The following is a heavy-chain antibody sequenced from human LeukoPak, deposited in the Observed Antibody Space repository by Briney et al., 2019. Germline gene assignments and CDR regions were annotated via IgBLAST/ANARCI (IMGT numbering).Heavy chain of an antibody. CDR3: ARRYDFWSGYPAFDY. Sequence: GGSLRLSCAASGFTFDDYAMHWVRQAPGKGLEWVSLISWDGGSTYYADSVKGRFTISRDNSKNSLYLQMNSLRAEDTAVYYCARRYDFWSGYPAFDYWGQGTLVTVSS. D-gene: IGHD3-3*01. CDR1: GFTFDDYA. CDR2: ISWDGGST. V-gene: IGHV3-43D*03. J-gene: IGHJ4*02.